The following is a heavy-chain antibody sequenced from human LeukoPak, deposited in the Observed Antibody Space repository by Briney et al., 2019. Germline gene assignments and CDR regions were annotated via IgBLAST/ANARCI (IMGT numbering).Heavy chain of an antibody. CDR3: VRGVGYTLLS. CDR1: GLTFGTSA. CDR2: VSFDGSNE. J-gene: IGHJ5*02. D-gene: IGHD1-1*01. Sequence: GGSLRLSCAASGLTFGTSAMHWARQAPGKGLEWVAVVSFDGSNEKYVDSVRGRFTISRDNSKKMLYLQMNSLSREDTAVYYCVRGVGYTLLSWGQGTLVTVSS. V-gene: IGHV3-30-3*01.